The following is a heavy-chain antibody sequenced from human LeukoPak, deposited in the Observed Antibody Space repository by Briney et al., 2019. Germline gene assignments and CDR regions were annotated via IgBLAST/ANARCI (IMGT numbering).Heavy chain of an antibody. CDR3: ARDVRGPTGYDSSGRDTFDY. V-gene: IGHV3-21*01. Sequence: GGSLRLSCAASRFTFSSYSMNWVRQAPGKGLEWVSSISSSSSYIYYADSVKGRFTISRDNSMDTLYLQMNGLRPEDTAFYYCARDVRGPTGYDSSGRDTFDYWGQGTLVTVSS. CDR1: RFTFSSYS. CDR2: ISSSSSYI. J-gene: IGHJ4*02. D-gene: IGHD3-22*01.